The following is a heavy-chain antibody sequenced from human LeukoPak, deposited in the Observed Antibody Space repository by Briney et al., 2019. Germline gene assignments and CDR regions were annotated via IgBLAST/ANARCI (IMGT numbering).Heavy chain of an antibody. V-gene: IGHV7-4-1*02. D-gene: IGHD3-22*01. Sequence: ASVKVSCKASAYTFTIYTIHWVRQAPGQGLEWMGWINTNTGNPTYAQGFTGRFVFSLDTSVSTAYLQISSLKAEDTAVYYCARETGYYYDSSGYYFDYWGQGTLVTVSS. J-gene: IGHJ4*02. CDR3: ARETGYYYDSSGYYFDY. CDR1: AYTFTIYT. CDR2: INTNTGNP.